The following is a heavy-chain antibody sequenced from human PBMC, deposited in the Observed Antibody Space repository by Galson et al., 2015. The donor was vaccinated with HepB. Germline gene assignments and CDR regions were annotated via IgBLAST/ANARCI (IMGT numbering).Heavy chain of an antibody. Sequence: SLRLSCAASGFTFSGSAMHWVRQASGKGLEWVGRIRSKANSYATAYAASVKGRFTISRDDSKNTAYLQMNSLKTEDTAVYYCTSLLYDYIWGSYPYWGQGTLVTVSS. CDR3: TSLLYDYIWGSYPY. CDR2: IRSKANSYAT. J-gene: IGHJ4*02. CDR1: GFTFSGSA. V-gene: IGHV3-73*01. D-gene: IGHD3-16*02.